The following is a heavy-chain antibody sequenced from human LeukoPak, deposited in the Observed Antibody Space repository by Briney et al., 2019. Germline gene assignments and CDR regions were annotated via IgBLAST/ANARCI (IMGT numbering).Heavy chain of an antibody. CDR3: ARVTYYYDSSGHSWFDP. J-gene: IGHJ5*02. CDR1: GGSISSYY. CDR2: IYYSGST. Sequence: SEALSLTCTVSGGSISSYYWGWIRQPPGKGLEWIGYIYYSGSTNYNPSLKSRVTISVDTSKNQFSLKLSSVTAADTAVYYCARVTYYYDSSGHSWFDPWGQGTLVTVSS. D-gene: IGHD3-22*01. V-gene: IGHV4-59*01.